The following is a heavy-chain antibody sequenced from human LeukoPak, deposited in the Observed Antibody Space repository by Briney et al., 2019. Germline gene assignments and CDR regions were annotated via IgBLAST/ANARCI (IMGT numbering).Heavy chain of an antibody. CDR2: IYYSGST. V-gene: IGHV4-39*07. Sequence: SETLSLTCTVSGGSISSSSYYWGWIRQPPGKGLEWIGSIYYSGSTNYNPSLKSRVTISVDTSKNQFSLKLSSVTAADTAVYYCARRGGYYYGSGSYRNWFDPWGQGTLVTVSS. CDR3: ARRGGYYYGSGSYRNWFDP. CDR1: GGSISSSSYY. D-gene: IGHD3-10*01. J-gene: IGHJ5*02.